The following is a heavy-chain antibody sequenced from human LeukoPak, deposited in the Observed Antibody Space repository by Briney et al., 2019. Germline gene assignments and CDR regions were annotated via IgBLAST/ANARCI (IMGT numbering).Heavy chain of an antibody. J-gene: IGHJ3*02. V-gene: IGHV1-8*01. Sequence: ASVKVSCKASGYTFTSYDINWVRQATGQGLEWMGWMNPNSGNTDYAQKFQGRVTMTRNTSINTAYMELSSLRSEDTAVYYCARGPNGGEGLDSFDIWGQGTMVTVSS. CDR2: MNPNSGNT. CDR1: GYTFTSYD. CDR3: ARGPNGGEGLDSFDI. D-gene: IGHD3-16*01.